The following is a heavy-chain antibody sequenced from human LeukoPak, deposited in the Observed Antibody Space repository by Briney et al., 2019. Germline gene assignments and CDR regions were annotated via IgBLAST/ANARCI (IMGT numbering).Heavy chain of an antibody. Sequence: GGSLRLSCAASGFTFSSYAMSWVRQAPGKGLEWVSAISSSGSTIYYADSVKGRFTISRDNAKNSLYLQMNSLRAEDTAVYYCARDQGSSSSESDYWGQGTLVTVSS. J-gene: IGHJ4*02. CDR3: ARDQGSSSSESDY. D-gene: IGHD6-6*01. CDR2: ISSSGSTI. CDR1: GFTFSSYA. V-gene: IGHV3-48*04.